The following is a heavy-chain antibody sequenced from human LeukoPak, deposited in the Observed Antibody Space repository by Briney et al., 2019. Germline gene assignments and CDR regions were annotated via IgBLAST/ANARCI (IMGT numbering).Heavy chain of an antibody. CDR2: IGTAGDT. Sequence: PGGSLRLSCAASGFTFSSYDMHWVRQATGKGLEWVSAIGTAGDTYYPGSVKGRFTISRGDAKNSLYLQMNSLRAGDTAVYYCARGSSPAPLVLGPNWYFDLWGRGTLVTVSS. CDR3: ARGSSPAPLVLGPNWYFDL. V-gene: IGHV3-13*01. D-gene: IGHD2-8*02. J-gene: IGHJ2*01. CDR1: GFTFSSYD.